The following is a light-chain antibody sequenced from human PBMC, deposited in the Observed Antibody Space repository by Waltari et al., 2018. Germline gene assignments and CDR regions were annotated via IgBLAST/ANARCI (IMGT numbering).Light chain of an antibody. Sequence: QSVLPQPPSASGTPGQRVTIPCSGSHSTLGSKTVHWYQRVPGTAPKRLIYSNDQRPSGVPDRFSASKSGTSASLAIGGLQSGDEADYYCATWDDRLTGVVFGGVVFGGGTKVTVL. J-gene: IGLJ3*02. V-gene: IGLV1-44*01. CDR2: SND. CDR1: HSTLGSKT. CDR3: ATWDDRLTGVVFGGVV.